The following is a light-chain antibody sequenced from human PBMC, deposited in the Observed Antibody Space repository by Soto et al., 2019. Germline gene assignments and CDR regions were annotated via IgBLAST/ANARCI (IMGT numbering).Light chain of an antibody. J-gene: IGKJ2*01. V-gene: IGKV3-20*01. CDR2: AAS. CDR3: QQYGSSYT. CDR1: QSVSSSY. Sequence: IVLTQSPGTLSLSPGERATLSCRASQSVSSSYLAWYQQNPGQAPRLLIYAASSRATGIPDRFSGSGSGTDFTLTISRLEPEDFAVYYCQQYGSSYTFGQGTKLEIK.